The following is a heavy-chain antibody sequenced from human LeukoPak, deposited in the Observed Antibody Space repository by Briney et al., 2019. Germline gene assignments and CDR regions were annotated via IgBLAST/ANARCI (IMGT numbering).Heavy chain of an antibody. CDR2: ISYDGSNK. D-gene: IGHD3-22*01. J-gene: IGHJ6*02. CDR1: GFTFSSYA. Sequence: GGSLRLSCAASGFTFSSYAMHWVRQAPGKGLEWVAVISYDGSNKYYADSVKGRFTISRDNSKNTLYLQMNSLRAEDTAVYYCARDRNDANYYDSSGYQAYYGMDVWGQGTTVTVSS. V-gene: IGHV3-30-3*01. CDR3: ARDRNDANYYDSSGYQAYYGMDV.